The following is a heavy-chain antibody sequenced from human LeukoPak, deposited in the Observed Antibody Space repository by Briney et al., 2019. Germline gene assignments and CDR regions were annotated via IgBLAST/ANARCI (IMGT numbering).Heavy chain of an antibody. D-gene: IGHD2-2*01. Sequence: ASVKVSCKSSGYSFTGHYMHWVRQAPGQGLEWMGIINPSGGSTSYAQKFQGRVTMTRDMSTSTVYMELSSLRSEDTAVYYCARARSFRPSTEDYWGQGTLVTVSS. CDR1: GYSFTGHY. CDR2: INPSGGST. J-gene: IGHJ4*02. V-gene: IGHV1-46*01. CDR3: ARARSFRPSTEDY.